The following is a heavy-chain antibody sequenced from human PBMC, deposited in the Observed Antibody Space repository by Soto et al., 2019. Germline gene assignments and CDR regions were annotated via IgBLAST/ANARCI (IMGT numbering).Heavy chain of an antibody. J-gene: IGHJ4*02. D-gene: IGHD7-27*01. V-gene: IGHV4-59*08. Sequence: SETLSLTCTVSGGSISSYYWSWIRQPPGKGLELIGYIYYSGSTNYNPSLKSRVTISVDTSKNQFSLKLSSVTAADTAVYYCARRADSKDLGIPYYFDYWGQGTLVTVSS. CDR2: IYYSGST. CDR3: ARRADSKDLGIPYYFDY. CDR1: GGSISSYY.